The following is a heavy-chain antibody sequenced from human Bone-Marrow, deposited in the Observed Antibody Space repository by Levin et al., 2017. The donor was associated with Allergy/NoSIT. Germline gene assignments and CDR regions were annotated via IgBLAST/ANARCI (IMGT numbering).Heavy chain of an antibody. CDR2: ISAYNGNT. V-gene: IGHV1-18*01. CDR1: GYTFTSYG. CDR3: ARDWYYDSSGYYYENYYYGMDV. Sequence: ASVKVSCKASGYTFTSYGISWVRQAPGQGLEWMGWISAYNGNTNYAQKLQGRVTMTTDTSTSTAYMELRSLRSDDTAVYYCARDWYYDSSGYYYENYYYGMDVWGQGTTVTVSS. D-gene: IGHD3-22*01. J-gene: IGHJ6*02.